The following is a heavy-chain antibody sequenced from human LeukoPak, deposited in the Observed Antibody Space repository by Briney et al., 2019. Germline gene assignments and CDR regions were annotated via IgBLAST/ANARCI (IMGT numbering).Heavy chain of an antibody. J-gene: IGHJ4*02. V-gene: IGHV4-34*01. CDR1: GGSFSGYY. CDR2: INHSGST. CDR3: ASSRYKIFDY. D-gene: IGHD5-24*01. Sequence: PSETLSLTCAVYGGSFSGYYWSWIRQPPGKGLEWIGEINHSGSTNYNPSLKSRVTISVDTSKNQFSLKLSSVTAADTAVYYCASSRYKIFDYWGQGTLVTVSS.